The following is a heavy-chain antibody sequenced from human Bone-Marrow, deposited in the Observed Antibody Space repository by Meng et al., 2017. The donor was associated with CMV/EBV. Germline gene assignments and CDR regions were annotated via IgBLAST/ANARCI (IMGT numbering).Heavy chain of an antibody. D-gene: IGHD2/OR15-2a*01. J-gene: IGHJ6*01. CDR3: ARHFYGLDV. CDR2: IIPLFGST. Sequence: SVKVSCKASGGIFHSYAISWVRQAPGQGLEWMGAIIPLFGSTNYAQSFQGRLTITTDESTGTAYMEMNSLRSEDTAIYYCARHFYGLDVWGQGTAVTVYS. CDR1: GGIFHSYA. V-gene: IGHV1-69*05.